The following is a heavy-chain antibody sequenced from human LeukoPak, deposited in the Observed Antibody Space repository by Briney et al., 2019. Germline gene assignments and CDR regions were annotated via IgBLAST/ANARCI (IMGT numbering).Heavy chain of an antibody. CDR3: ARTYYDFYGMDV. Sequence: ASVKVSCKASGGTFSSYAISWARQAPGQGLEWMGGIIPIFGTANYAQKFQGRVTITADESTSTAYMELSSLRSEDTAVYYCARTYYDFYGMDVWGQGTTVTVSS. V-gene: IGHV1-69*13. J-gene: IGHJ6*02. CDR1: GGTFSSYA. D-gene: IGHD3-3*01. CDR2: IIPIFGTA.